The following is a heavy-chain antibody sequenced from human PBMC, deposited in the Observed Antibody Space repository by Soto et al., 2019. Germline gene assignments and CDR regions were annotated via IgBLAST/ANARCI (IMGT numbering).Heavy chain of an antibody. CDR3: ARVVGAGSYAPALYYFDY. CDR1: GGSFSGYY. D-gene: IGHD3-10*01. V-gene: IGHV4-34*01. Sequence: SETLSLTCAVYGGSFSGYYWSWIRQPPGKGLEWIGEINHSGSTNYNPSLKSRVTISVDTSKNQFSLKLSSVTAADTAVYYCARVVGAGSYAPALYYFDYWGQGTLVTVSS. CDR2: INHSGST. J-gene: IGHJ4*02.